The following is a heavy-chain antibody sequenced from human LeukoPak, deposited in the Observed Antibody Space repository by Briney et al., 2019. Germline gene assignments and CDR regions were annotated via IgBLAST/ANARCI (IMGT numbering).Heavy chain of an antibody. Sequence: PSETLSLTCTVSGGSISSSNYYWGWIRQPPGKGLEWIGYIHYTGRTKYNPSLKSRVTISVDTSKSQFSLNLSSVTAADTAVYYCARMHYGGNSDPFDPWGQGTLVTVSS. CDR1: GGSISSSNYY. J-gene: IGHJ5*02. V-gene: IGHV4-61*05. CDR3: ARMHYGGNSDPFDP. D-gene: IGHD4-23*01. CDR2: IHYTGRT.